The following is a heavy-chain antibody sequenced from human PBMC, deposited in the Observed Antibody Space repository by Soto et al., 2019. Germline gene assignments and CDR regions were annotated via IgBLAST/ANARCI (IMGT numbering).Heavy chain of an antibody. J-gene: IGHJ3*02. D-gene: IGHD2-15*01. CDR3: ARDFGFVVVAATGAFDI. CDR2: IIPILGIA. CDR1: GGTFSSYT. Sequence: SVKVSCKASGGTFSSYTISWVRQAPGQGLEWMGRIIPILGIANYAQKFQGRVTITADKSTSTAYMELSSLRSEDTAVDYCARDFGFVVVAATGAFDIWGQGTMVTVSS. V-gene: IGHV1-69*04.